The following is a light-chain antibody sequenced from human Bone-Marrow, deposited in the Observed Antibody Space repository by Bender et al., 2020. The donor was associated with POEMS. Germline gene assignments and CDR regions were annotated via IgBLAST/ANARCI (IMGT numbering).Light chain of an antibody. CDR2: TNN. CDR1: SSNIGSNT. Sequence: QSVLTQPPSASGTPGQRVTISCSGTSSNIGSNTVTWYQQLPGTAPKLLMYTNNQRPSGVPDRFSGSKSGTSASLAISGVQSEDAAEYLCAAWDDRLDGGVFCAGTNLAVL. CDR3: AAWDDRLDGGV. J-gene: IGLJ3*02. V-gene: IGLV1-44*01.